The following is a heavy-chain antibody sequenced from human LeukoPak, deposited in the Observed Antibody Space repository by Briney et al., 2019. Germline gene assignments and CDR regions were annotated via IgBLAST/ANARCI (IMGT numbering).Heavy chain of an antibody. J-gene: IGHJ3*02. CDR3: AKSLNPRYCSRTSCYPDAFDI. Sequence: GGSLRLSCAASGFTFDDYAMHWVRQAPGKGLEWVSGISWNSGSIGYADSVKGRFTISRDNAKNSLYLQMNSLRAEDTALYYCAKSLNPRYCSRTSCYPDAFDIWGQGTMVTVSS. V-gene: IGHV3-9*01. CDR2: ISWNSGSI. D-gene: IGHD2-2*01. CDR1: GFTFDDYA.